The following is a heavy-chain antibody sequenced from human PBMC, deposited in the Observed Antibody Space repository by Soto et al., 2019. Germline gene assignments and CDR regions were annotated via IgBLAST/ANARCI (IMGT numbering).Heavy chain of an antibody. CDR3: AKVGSSHGNFDY. Sequence: HPGGSLRLSCAASGFTFSSYGMHWVRQAPGKGLEWVAVISYDGSNKYYADSVKGRFTISRDNSKNTLYLQMNSLRAEDTAVYYCAKVGSSHGNFDYWGQGTLVTVSS. J-gene: IGHJ4*02. D-gene: IGHD6-13*01. CDR2: ISYDGSNK. CDR1: GFTFSSYG. V-gene: IGHV3-30*18.